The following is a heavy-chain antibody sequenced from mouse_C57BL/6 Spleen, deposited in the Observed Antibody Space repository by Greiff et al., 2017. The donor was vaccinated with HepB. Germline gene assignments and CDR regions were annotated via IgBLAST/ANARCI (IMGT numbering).Heavy chain of an antibody. Sequence: EVHLVESGGGLVKPGGSLKLSCAASGFTFSSYTMSWVRQTPEKRLEWVATISGGGGNTYYPDSVKGRFTISRDNAKNTLYLQMSSLRSEDTAVYYCARHGSSYWYFDVWGTWTTVTVSS. CDR2: ISGGGGNT. V-gene: IGHV5-9*04. J-gene: IGHJ1*03. CDR3: ARHGSSYWYFDV. CDR1: GFTFSSYT. D-gene: IGHD1-1*01.